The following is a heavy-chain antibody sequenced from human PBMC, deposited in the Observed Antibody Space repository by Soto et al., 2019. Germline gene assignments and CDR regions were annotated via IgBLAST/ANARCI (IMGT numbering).Heavy chain of an antibody. J-gene: IGHJ4*02. CDR3: ARASGESYPGSRVFDS. D-gene: IGHD3-10*01. CDR1: GFTFRSNA. Sequence: EVQLLESGGDLVPPGGSLRLSCAASGFTFRSNAMSWVRQAPGKGLEWVSVITNTGGDTLYTDSVKGRFTISRDNSKNTLYLQMNSLRAEDTAIYYCARASGESYPGSRVFDSWGQGTRVTVSS. V-gene: IGHV3-23*01. CDR2: ITNTGGDT.